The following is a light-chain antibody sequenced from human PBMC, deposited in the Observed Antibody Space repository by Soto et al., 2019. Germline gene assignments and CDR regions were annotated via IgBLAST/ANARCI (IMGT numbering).Light chain of an antibody. Sequence: DIQMTQSPSSLSASVGDRVTITCRASQSISSYLNWYQQKPGKAPKLLIYAASILQSGVPSRFSGSRAGTDFTITISSLQPEDFATYYCQQSYSMPLNFGGGTKVEIK. CDR1: QSISSY. V-gene: IGKV1-39*01. CDR2: AAS. J-gene: IGKJ4*01. CDR3: QQSYSMPLN.